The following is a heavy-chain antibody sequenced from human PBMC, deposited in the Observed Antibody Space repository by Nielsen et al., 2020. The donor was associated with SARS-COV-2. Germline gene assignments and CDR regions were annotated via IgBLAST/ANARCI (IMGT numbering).Heavy chain of an antibody. CDR3: AKDWTAIVVVPSGGVDY. J-gene: IGHJ4*02. CDR1: GFTFSNAW. D-gene: IGHD2-15*01. V-gene: IGHV3-15*01. CDR2: IKSRPDGGTT. Sequence: GESLKISCVVSGFTFSNAWMSWVRQAPGKGLEWVGRIKSRPDGGTTDFAAPVKDRFTISRDDSKNTLYLQMNSLKTEDTAVYYCAKDWTAIVVVPSGGVDYWGQGTLVTVSS.